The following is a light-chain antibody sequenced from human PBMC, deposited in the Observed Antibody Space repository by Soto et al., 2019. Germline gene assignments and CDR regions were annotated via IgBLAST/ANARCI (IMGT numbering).Light chain of an antibody. V-gene: IGKV3-20*01. CDR3: QQYGSSPPLT. Sequence: EIVLTQSPGTLSLSPGGRATLSCRASRSVSSSFLAWYQQKPGQAPRLLIYGASSRATGIPDRFSGSGSGTDFTLTISRLEPEDFRVYYCQQYGSSPPLTFGGGTKVEIK. J-gene: IGKJ4*01. CDR2: GAS. CDR1: RSVSSSF.